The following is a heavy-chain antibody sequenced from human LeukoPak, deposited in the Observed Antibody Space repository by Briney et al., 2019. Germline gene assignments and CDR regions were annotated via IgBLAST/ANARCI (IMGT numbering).Heavy chain of an antibody. V-gene: IGHV3-21*01. CDR3: ATNTYADYVSFDI. D-gene: IGHD4-17*01. Sequence: GGSPRLSCAASGFTFSSYSMNWVRQAPGKGLEWVSSITSSGTYIYYADSVKGRFTISRDNAKNSLYLQMNSLRAEDTAVYYCATNTYADYVSFDIWGQGTMVTVSS. CDR1: GFTFSSYS. J-gene: IGHJ3*02. CDR2: ITSSGTYI.